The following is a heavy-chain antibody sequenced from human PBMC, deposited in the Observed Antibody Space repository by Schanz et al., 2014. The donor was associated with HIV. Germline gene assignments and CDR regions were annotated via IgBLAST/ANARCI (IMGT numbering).Heavy chain of an antibody. J-gene: IGHJ6*02. Sequence: QVQLVESGGGVVQPGRSLRLSCAASGFTFNYYGMHWVRQAPGKGLEWVGVIWYDGTNKYYADSVKGRFTISRDNSKKTLYLQMNSLRAEDTAVYYCASTIYPYSSSSDYYYGMDVWGQGTMVTVSS. CDR1: GFTFNYYG. D-gene: IGHD6-6*01. V-gene: IGHV3-33*01. CDR2: IWYDGTNK. CDR3: ASTIYPYSSSSDYYYGMDV.